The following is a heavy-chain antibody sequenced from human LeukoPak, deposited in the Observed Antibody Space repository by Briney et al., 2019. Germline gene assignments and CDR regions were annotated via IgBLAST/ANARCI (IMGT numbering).Heavy chain of an antibody. V-gene: IGHV3-11*03. Sequence: PGGSLRLSCAASGFTFSDYYMSWIRQAPGKGLERVSYISSSSSYTNYADSVKGRFTISRDNAKNSLYLQMNSLRAEDTAVYYCARSGQWLVKRYFDYWGQGTLVTVSS. CDR3: ARSGQWLVKRYFDY. J-gene: IGHJ4*02. D-gene: IGHD6-19*01. CDR1: GFTFSDYY. CDR2: ISSSSSYT.